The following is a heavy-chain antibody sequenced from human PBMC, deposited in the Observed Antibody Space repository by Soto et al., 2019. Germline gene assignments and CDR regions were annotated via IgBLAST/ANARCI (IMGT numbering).Heavy chain of an antibody. D-gene: IGHD5-18*01. CDR1: GGSIGSGDYY. V-gene: IGHV4-30-4*01. CDR3: ASLKLGYSTFDP. Sequence: SETLSLTSTGSGGSIGSGDYYWSWIRQPPGKGLEWIGYIYYSGSTYYNPSLKSRVTISVDTSKNQFSLKLSSVTAADTAVYYCASLKLGYSTFDPWGQGTLVTVFS. J-gene: IGHJ5*02. CDR2: IYYSGST.